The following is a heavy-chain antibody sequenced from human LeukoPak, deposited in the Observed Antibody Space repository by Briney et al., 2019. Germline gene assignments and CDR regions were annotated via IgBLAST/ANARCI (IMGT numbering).Heavy chain of an antibody. Sequence: PGGSLRLSCAASGSTFSRYWMHWVRQAPGKGLVWVSRVKSDGRDTIYADSVKGRFTISRDNAKNTLYLQMDSLRAEDTAVYYCTTGIGNYYYYWGQGTLVTVAS. CDR2: VKSDGRDT. D-gene: IGHD3-10*01. V-gene: IGHV3-74*01. CDR1: GSTFSRYW. CDR3: TTGIGNYYYY. J-gene: IGHJ4*02.